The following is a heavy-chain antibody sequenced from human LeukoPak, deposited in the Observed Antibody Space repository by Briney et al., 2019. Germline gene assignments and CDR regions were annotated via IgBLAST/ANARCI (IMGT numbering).Heavy chain of an antibody. V-gene: IGHV4-34*01. J-gene: IGHJ4*02. Sequence: SETLSLTCAVYGGSFSGYYWSCIRQPPGKGLEWIGEINHSGSTNYNPSLKSRVTISVDTSKNQFSLKLSSVTAADTAVYYCARGLYDSSAGYYFDYWGQGTLVTVSS. CDR3: ARGLYDSSAGYYFDY. D-gene: IGHD3-22*01. CDR1: GGSFSGYY. CDR2: INHSGST.